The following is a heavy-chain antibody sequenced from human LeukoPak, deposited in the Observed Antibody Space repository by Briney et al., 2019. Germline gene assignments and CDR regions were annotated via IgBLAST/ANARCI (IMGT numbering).Heavy chain of an antibody. Sequence: ASVKVSCKASGYTFSGYYMHWLRQAPGQGLEWMGWISGYNGNTYYEQKFQGRITMTTDTSTSTSYMELRSLRSDDTAVYYCARDLKMAYSSGRYSWGTGSSNDYWGQGTLVTVSS. V-gene: IGHV1-18*04. D-gene: IGHD6-19*01. CDR3: ARDLKMAYSSGRYSWGTGSSNDY. CDR2: ISGYNGNT. J-gene: IGHJ4*02. CDR1: GYTFSGYY.